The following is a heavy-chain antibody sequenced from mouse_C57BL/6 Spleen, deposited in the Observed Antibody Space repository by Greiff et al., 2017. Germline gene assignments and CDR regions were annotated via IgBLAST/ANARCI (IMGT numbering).Heavy chain of an antibody. CDR3: ARRSSDYAMDY. CDR1: GYTFTSYW. Sequence: QVQLQQPGAELVKPGASVKLSCKASGYTFTSYWMQWVKQRPGQGLEWIGEIDPSDSYTNYNQKFKGKATLTVDTSSSTAHMQLSSLTSEDSAVYYCARRSSDYAMDYWGQGTSVTVSS. CDR2: IDPSDSYT. J-gene: IGHJ4*01. D-gene: IGHD1-1*01. V-gene: IGHV1-50*01.